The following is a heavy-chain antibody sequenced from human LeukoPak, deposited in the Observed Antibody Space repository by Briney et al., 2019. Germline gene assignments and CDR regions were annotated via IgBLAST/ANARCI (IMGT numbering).Heavy chain of an antibody. CDR3: ARDRHRADYYDSSGYSFDY. CDR2: ISSSSSYI. CDR1: GFTFNRYW. J-gene: IGHJ4*02. D-gene: IGHD3-22*01. Sequence: PGGSLRLSCAASGFTFNRYWMNWVRQAPGKGLEWVSSISSSSSYIYYADSVKGRFTISRDNAKNSLYLQMNSLRAEDTAVYYCARDRHRADYYDSSGYSFDYWGQGTLVTVSS. V-gene: IGHV3-21*01.